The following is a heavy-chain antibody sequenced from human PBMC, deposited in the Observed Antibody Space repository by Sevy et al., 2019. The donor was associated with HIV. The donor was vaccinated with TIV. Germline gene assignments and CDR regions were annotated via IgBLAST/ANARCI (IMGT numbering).Heavy chain of an antibody. CDR1: GFTFSSYS. CDR3: ARGIVVVITTSIENFDY. D-gene: IGHD3-22*01. Sequence: GGSLRLPCAASGFTFSSYSMNWVRQAPGKGLEWVSYISSSSSTIYYADSVKGRFTISRDNAKNSLYLQMNSLRDEDTAVYYCARGIVVVITTSIENFDYWGQGTLVTVSS. J-gene: IGHJ4*02. V-gene: IGHV3-48*02. CDR2: ISSSSSTI.